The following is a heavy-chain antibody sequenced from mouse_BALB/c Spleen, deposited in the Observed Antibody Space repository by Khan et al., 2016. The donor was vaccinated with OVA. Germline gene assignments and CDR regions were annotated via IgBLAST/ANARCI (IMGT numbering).Heavy chain of an antibody. D-gene: IGHD1-1*01. Sequence: EVKLLESGPGLVKPSQSLSLTCTVSDYSITSDYAWNWIRQFPGNRLEWMGYIKYSGITSYNQSLKSRISITRDTSKTQFFLQLNTMATEDTATYYIPRAWSNSTVVVTGFDFWGQGTTLTVSS. V-gene: IGHV3-2*02. CDR1: DYSITSDYA. J-gene: IGHJ2*01. CDR2: IKYSGIT. CDR3: PRAWSNSTVVVTGFDF.